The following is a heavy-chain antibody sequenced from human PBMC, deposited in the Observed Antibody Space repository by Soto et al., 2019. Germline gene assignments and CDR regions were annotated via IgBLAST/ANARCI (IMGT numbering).Heavy chain of an antibody. CDR3: AKGAVRKADSSGYIFDY. CDR2: ISSSSSYI. V-gene: IGHV3-21*04. J-gene: IGHJ4*02. CDR1: GFTFSSYS. D-gene: IGHD6-19*01. Sequence: PGGSLRLSCAASGFTFSSYSMNWVRQAPGKGLEWVSSISSSSSYIYYADSVKGRFTISRDNAKNTLYLQMNSLRAEDTAVYYCAKGAVRKADSSGYIFDYWGQGTLVTVSS.